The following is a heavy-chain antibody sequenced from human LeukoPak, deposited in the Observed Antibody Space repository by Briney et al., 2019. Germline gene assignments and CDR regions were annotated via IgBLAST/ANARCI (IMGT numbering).Heavy chain of an antibody. D-gene: IGHD6-13*01. Sequence: GESLKISCKGSGYSFTSYWIGWVRQLPGKGLVWLGIIFPGDSDTRYSPSFQGQVTISADKSISTAYLQWSSLKASDTAMYYCARHQREYSSSWYIDYWGQGTLVTVSS. J-gene: IGHJ4*02. V-gene: IGHV5-51*01. CDR3: ARHQREYSSSWYIDY. CDR1: GYSFTSYW. CDR2: IFPGDSDT.